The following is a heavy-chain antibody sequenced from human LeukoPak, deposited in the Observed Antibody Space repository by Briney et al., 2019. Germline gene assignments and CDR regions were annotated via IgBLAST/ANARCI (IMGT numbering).Heavy chain of an antibody. J-gene: IGHJ3*02. CDR3: ARPYSSGWYGAFDI. CDR2: IYYSGST. V-gene: IGHV4-59*08. CDR1: GGSISSYY. Sequence: PSETLSLTCTVSGGSISSYYWSWIRQPPGKGLEWIGYIYYSGSTNYNPSLKSRVTISVDTPKNQFSLKLSSVTAADTAVYYCARPYSSGWYGAFDIWGQGAMVTVSS. D-gene: IGHD6-19*01.